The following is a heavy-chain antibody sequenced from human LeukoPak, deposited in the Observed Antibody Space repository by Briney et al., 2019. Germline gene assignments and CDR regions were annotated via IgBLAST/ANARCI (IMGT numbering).Heavy chain of an antibody. CDR1: GFTLSSNW. V-gene: IGHV3-7*01. D-gene: IGHD3-10*01. CDR3: GRERRGGDAFDM. J-gene: IGHJ3*02. Sequence: GGSLRLSCAASGFTLSSNWMSWVRQAPGKGLEWVANIKQDGSDKYYVGSVKGRFTISRDNAKNSLYLQMNNLRAEDTAVYFCGRERRGGDAFDMWGQGTVVTVSS. CDR2: IKQDGSDK.